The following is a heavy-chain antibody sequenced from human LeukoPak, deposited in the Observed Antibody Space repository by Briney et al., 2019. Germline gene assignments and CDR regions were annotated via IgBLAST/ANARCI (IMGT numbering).Heavy chain of an antibody. J-gene: IGHJ4*01. CDR3: AKERECHSRSCFFQS. V-gene: IGHV3-23*01. D-gene: IGHD3-10*01. CDR1: GFTFGSFA. CDR2: ISGSGDAT. Sequence: PGGSLRLSCAASGFTFGSFAMSWVRQAPGKGPEWVSGISGSGDATFYADSVKGRFTISRDNSKGTLSLQMNSLRAEDTAVYYCAKERECHSRSCFFQSWGQGTLVTVSS.